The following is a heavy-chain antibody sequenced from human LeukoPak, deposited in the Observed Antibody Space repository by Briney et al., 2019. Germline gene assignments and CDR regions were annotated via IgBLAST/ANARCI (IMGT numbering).Heavy chain of an antibody. Sequence: GGSLRLSCAASGFTFSSYGMHWVRQAPGKGLEWVAFIRYDGTNKYYADSVKGRFTISRDNSENTLYLQMNSLRAKDTAVYYCAKGGTDCSSTSCYLTGFDYWGQGTLVTVSS. CDR2: IRYDGTNK. D-gene: IGHD2-2*01. CDR3: AKGGTDCSSTSCYLTGFDY. J-gene: IGHJ4*02. CDR1: GFTFSSYG. V-gene: IGHV3-30*02.